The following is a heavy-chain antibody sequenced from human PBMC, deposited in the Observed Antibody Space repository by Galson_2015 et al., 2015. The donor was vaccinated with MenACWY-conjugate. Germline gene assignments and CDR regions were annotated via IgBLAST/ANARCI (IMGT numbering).Heavy chain of an antibody. D-gene: IGHD2-15*01. CDR2: TYYRYKWYN. J-gene: IGHJ6*03. V-gene: IGHV6-1*01. Sequence: CAISGDRVSSNSAAWNWIRQSPSRGVEGLGRTYYRYKWYNDYAESVKSRITINPGTSKNKFSLQLNSVTPEDTAVYYCGRDRGGSSSSMDVWGKGTTVTVSS. CDR3: GRDRGGSSSSMDV. CDR1: GDRVSSNSAA.